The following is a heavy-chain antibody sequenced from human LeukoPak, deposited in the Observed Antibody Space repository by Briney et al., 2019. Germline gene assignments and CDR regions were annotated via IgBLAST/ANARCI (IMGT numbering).Heavy chain of an antibody. V-gene: IGHV1-3*01. D-gene: IGHD6-13*01. Sequence: ASVKVSCKASGYTFTSYAMHWVRQAPGQRLEWMGWINAGNGNTKYSQKFQGRVTITRDTSASTAYMELSSLRSEDTAVYYCARGRGSSSWYVAPYNWFDPWGPGTLVTVSS. CDR1: GYTFTSYA. CDR3: ARGRGSSSWYVAPYNWFDP. CDR2: INAGNGNT. J-gene: IGHJ5*02.